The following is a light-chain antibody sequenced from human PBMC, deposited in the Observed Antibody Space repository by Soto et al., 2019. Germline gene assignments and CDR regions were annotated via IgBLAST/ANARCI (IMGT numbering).Light chain of an antibody. CDR1: QSVSSY. CDR2: DAS. J-gene: IGKJ4*01. Sequence: EIVLTQSPATLSLSPGERATLSCRASQSVSSYLAWYRQKPGQPPRLLIYDASNRATGIPARFSGSGSGTDFTLTISSLEPEDFAVYYCQQRSNWPPGLTFGGGTKVDIK. V-gene: IGKV3-11*01. CDR3: QQRSNWPPGLT.